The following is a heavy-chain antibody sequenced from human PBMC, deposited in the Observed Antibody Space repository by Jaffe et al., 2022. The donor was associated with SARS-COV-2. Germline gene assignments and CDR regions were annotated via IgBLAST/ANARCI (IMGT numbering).Heavy chain of an antibody. J-gene: IGHJ6*02. CDR2: INHSGST. CDR1: GGSFSGYY. V-gene: IGHV4-34*01. CDR3: ANRRTVTGTWDSFYGMDV. D-gene: IGHD1-1*01. Sequence: QVQLQQWGADLLKPSETLSLTCAVYGGSFSGYYWSWIRQPPGKGLEWIGEINHSGSTNYNPSLESRVIISVDTSKNQFSLKLSSVTAADTAVYYCANRRTVTGTWDSFYGMDVWGQGTTVTVSS.